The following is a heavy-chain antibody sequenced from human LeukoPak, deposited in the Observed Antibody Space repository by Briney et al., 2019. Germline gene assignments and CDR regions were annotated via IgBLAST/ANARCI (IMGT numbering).Heavy chain of an antibody. CDR1: GGTFSSYA. CDR3: ARDSEPYSGSSDY. CDR2: IIPIFGTA. Sequence: SVKVSCKASGGTFSSYAISWVRQAPGQGLEWMGGIIPIFGTANYAQKFQGRVTISADEATSTADMELSSLRSEDTAVYYCARDSEPYSGSSDYWGQGTLVTVSS. J-gene: IGHJ4*02. D-gene: IGHD1-26*01. V-gene: IGHV1-69*13.